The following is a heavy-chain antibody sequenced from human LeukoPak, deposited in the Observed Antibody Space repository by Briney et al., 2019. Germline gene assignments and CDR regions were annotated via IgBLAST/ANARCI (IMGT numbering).Heavy chain of an antibody. D-gene: IGHD6-6*01. V-gene: IGHV1-2*02. CDR1: GYTFTGYY. Sequence: ASVKVSCKASGYTFTGYYMHWVRQAPGQGLEWMGWINPNSGGTNYAQKFQGRVTMTRDTSISTAYMELSRLRSDDTAVYYCARGSRSIAARNPGYYYYMDVWGKGTTVTVSS. J-gene: IGHJ6*03. CDR3: ARGSRSIAARNPGYYYYMDV. CDR2: INPNSGGT.